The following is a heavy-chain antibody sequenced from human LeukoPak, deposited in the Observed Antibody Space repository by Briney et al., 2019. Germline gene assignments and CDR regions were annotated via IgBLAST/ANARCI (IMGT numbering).Heavy chain of an antibody. D-gene: IGHD1-26*01. V-gene: IGHV4-39*07. CDR3: ARKREGPTTGIDY. J-gene: IGHJ4*02. Sequence: PSETLSLTCTVSGGSISSSNSYWGWIRQSPGTGLEWIGNIYSSGSTYYNPSLRSRVTISIGTSENQFSLKLSSVTAADTAVYYCARKREGPTTGIDYWGQGTLVTVSS. CDR1: GGSISSSNSY. CDR2: IYSSGST.